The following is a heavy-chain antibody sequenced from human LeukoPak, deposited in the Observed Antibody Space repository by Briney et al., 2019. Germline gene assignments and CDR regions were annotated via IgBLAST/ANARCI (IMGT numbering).Heavy chain of an antibody. CDR1: GGSVSSGGYY. V-gene: IGHV4-61*08. Sequence: PSETLSLTCTVSGGSVSSGGYYWSWIRQPPGKGLEWIGYIYHSGSTNYNPSLKSRVTISVDTSKNQFSLKLSSVTAADTAVYYCARVYCTNGVCYTSAFDYWGQGTLVTVSS. CDR3: ARVYCTNGVCYTSAFDY. J-gene: IGHJ4*02. D-gene: IGHD2-8*01. CDR2: IYHSGST.